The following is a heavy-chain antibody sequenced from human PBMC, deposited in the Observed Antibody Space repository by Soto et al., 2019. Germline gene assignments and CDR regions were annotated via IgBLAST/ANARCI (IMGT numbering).Heavy chain of an antibody. V-gene: IGHV4-30-4*01. CDR3: AGAAMAYYYGMDV. CDR1: GGSISSGDYY. Sequence: PSETLSLTCTVSGGSISSGDYYWSWIRQPPGKGLEWIGYIYHSGSTYYSPSLKSRLTISVDTSKDQFSLKLSSVTAADTAVYYCAGAAMAYYYGMDVWGQGTTVTVSS. J-gene: IGHJ6*02. D-gene: IGHD5-18*01. CDR2: IYHSGST.